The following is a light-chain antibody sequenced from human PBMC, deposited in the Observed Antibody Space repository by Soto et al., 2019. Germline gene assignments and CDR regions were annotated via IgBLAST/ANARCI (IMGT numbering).Light chain of an antibody. Sequence: DIQMTQSPSSLSASVGDSVTITCRASQSISNNLNWYQQKSGTAPKLLIYATSRLQSGVPSRFSGSGSGTVFTLSISRLQPEDFATYFCQQSYSTRWTFGPGTEVEVK. CDR3: QQSYSTRWT. V-gene: IGKV1-39*01. CDR1: QSISNN. J-gene: IGKJ1*01. CDR2: ATS.